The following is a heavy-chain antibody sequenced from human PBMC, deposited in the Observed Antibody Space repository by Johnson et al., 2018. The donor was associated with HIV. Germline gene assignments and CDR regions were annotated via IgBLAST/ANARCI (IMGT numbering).Heavy chain of an antibody. CDR1: GFIFSSYA. D-gene: IGHD3-16*02. J-gene: IGHJ3*02. V-gene: IGHV3-66*01. CDR3: AREGRLLTTFGGLIDTGVFDI. Sequence: VQLVESGGGLVQPGGSLRLSCAGSGFIFSSYAISWVRQAPGKGLEWVSVIYSGGSTYYADSVKGRLIISRDNSKNTLLLQMNSLRAEDTAVYSCAREGRLLTTFGGLIDTGVFDIWGQGTMVTVSS. CDR2: IYSGGST.